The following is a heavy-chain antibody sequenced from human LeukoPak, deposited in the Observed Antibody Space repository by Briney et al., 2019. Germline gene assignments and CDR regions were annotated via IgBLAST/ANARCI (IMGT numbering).Heavy chain of an antibody. CDR1: GFTFSSYN. D-gene: IGHD2-2*01. J-gene: IGHJ4*02. CDR2: ISSTSSYI. Sequence: GGSLRLSCAASGFTFSSYNMNWDRQAPGKGLEWVSSISSTSSYIYYTDSVKGRFTISRDNAKNSLYLQMNSLRAEDTAVYYCARVTGSYAEIDYWGQGTLVTVSS. V-gene: IGHV3-21*01. CDR3: ARVTGSYAEIDY.